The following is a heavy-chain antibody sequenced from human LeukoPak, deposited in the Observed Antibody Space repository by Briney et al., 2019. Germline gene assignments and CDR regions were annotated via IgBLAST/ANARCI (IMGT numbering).Heavy chain of an antibody. CDR3: ARDGLSYTNPNNWFDP. J-gene: IGHJ5*02. CDR1: GYPFTSYY. Sequence: GASVKVSGKASGYPFTSYYINWVRQAPGQGLEWMGWISAYNGDTNYAQNLQGRVTMTTDTSTDTAYMELRSLRSDDTAVYYCARDGLSYTNPNNWFDPWGQGTLVTVSS. D-gene: IGHD2-2*02. V-gene: IGHV1-18*01. CDR2: ISAYNGDT.